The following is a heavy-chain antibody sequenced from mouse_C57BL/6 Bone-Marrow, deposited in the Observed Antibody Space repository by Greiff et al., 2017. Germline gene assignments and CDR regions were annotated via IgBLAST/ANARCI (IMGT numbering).Heavy chain of an antibody. CDR2: INPNNGGT. V-gene: IGHV1-18*01. J-gene: IGHJ2*01. Sequence: EVQLQQSGPELVKPGASVKIPCKASGYTFTDYNMDWVKQSHGKSLEWIGDINPNNGGTIYNQKFKGKATLTEDKSSSTAYMELRSLTSEDTAVYYCVLGLYFDYWGQGTTLTVSS. CDR3: VLGLYFDY. D-gene: IGHD4-1*01. CDR1: GYTFTDYN.